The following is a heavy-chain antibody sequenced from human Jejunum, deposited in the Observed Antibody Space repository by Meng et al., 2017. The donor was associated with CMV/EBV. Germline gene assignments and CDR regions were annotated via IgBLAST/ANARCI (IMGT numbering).Heavy chain of an antibody. CDR3: ARDSPLVY. CDR2: INPSTGST. CDR1: GYLFTTYY. V-gene: IGHV1-46*01. J-gene: IGHJ4*02. Sequence: VSCKASGYLFTTYYVHWVRQAPGQGLEWMGMINPSTGSTTYTEKFQGRVTMTSDTSTSTVYMEMTSLRPEDTAIYYCARDSPLVYWGQGTLVTVSS.